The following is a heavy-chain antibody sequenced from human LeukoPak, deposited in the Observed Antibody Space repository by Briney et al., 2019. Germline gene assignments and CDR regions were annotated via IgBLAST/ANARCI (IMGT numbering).Heavy chain of an antibody. CDR1: GYTFSTYS. CDR2: ISAYNGNT. V-gene: IGHV1-18*01. CDR3: ARDLSGLSAFEI. J-gene: IGHJ3*02. Sequence: GASVKVSCKTSGYTFSTYSISWVGQAPGQGLEWMGWISAYNGNTNYAQKLQGRVTMTTDTSTSTAYMELRSLRSDDTAVYYCARDLSGLSAFEIWGQGTMVTVSS. D-gene: IGHD5-12*01.